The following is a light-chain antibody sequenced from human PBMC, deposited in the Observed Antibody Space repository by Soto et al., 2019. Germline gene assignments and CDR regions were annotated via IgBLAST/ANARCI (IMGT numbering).Light chain of an antibody. J-gene: IGKJ2*01. Sequence: EIVMTHSPATLSVSPGERVTLSCRASQSVTSNLAWYQQKPGQAPRLLIYGASTRATGTPARFSGSGSGTEFTLTISSLQSEDFAVYYCQQYNNWLGTFGQGTKVDIK. CDR3: QQYNNWLGT. CDR2: GAS. CDR1: QSVTSN. V-gene: IGKV3-15*01.